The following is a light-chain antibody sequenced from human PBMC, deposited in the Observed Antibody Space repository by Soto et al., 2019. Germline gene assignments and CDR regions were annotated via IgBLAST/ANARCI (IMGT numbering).Light chain of an antibody. CDR3: QQYGSSGT. CDR1: QSVNY. J-gene: IGKJ1*01. CDR2: GAS. Sequence: EIVLTQSPGTLSLSPGERATLSCRASQSVNYLAWYQQKPGQAPRLLIYGASNRATGIPDRFSGSGSGTDFTLTISRLEPEDFAVYYCQQYGSSGTFGQGTKVDIK. V-gene: IGKV3-20*01.